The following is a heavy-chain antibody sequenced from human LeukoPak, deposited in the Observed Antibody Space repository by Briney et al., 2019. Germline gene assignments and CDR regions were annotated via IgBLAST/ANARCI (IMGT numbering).Heavy chain of an antibody. CDR3: ARSPRGYGSGSYYNRRDAFDI. D-gene: IGHD3-10*01. CDR1: GFTVRSNY. J-gene: IGHJ3*02. V-gene: IGHV3-53*01. Sequence: GGSLRLSCAASGFTVRSNYMSWVRQAPGKGLEWVSVIYSGGSTYYADSVKGRFTISRDNSKNTLYLQMNSLRAEDTAVYYCARSPRGYGSGSYYNRRDAFDIWGQGTMVTVSS. CDR2: IYSGGST.